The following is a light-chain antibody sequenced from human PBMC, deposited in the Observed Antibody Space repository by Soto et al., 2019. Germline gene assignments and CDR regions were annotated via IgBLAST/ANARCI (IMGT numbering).Light chain of an antibody. CDR2: CSD. Sequence: QSVLTQPPSASGTPGQRVTISCSGSRSTIGSNPVQWYRQLPGTAPQLLIYCSDQRPSGVPDRFSGSKSGTSTSLTISGLQSEDEADYHCATWDDNVYGPVFGGGTKLTVL. CDR1: RSTIGSNP. CDR3: ATWDDNVYGPV. V-gene: IGLV1-44*01. J-gene: IGLJ3*02.